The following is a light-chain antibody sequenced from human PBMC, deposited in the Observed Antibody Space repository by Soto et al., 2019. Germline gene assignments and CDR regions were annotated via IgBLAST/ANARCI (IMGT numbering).Light chain of an antibody. V-gene: IGKV3-15*01. CDR1: QSVSSN. J-gene: IGKJ1*01. CDR2: GAS. Sequence: IVMTQSPSTVSVSPGERVTLSCRASQSVSSNLAWYQQKPGQALRLLIYGASTRATGIPARFSGSGSGTEFTLTISSLQSEDFAVYYCQQYNKWPRTFGQGTKVDIK. CDR3: QQYNKWPRT.